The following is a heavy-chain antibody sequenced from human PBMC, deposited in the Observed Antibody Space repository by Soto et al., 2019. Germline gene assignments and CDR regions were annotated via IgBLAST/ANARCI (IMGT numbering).Heavy chain of an antibody. CDR2: IYASGNT. CDR1: GGSISGYY. Sequence: QVQLQESGPGLVKPSETLSLTCTVSGGSISGYYWSWIRQPAGKRLEWIGRIYASGNTNKIPSLKSRVTMSVDTSKNQFSLRLNSVTAADTAVYYCARVGRTRATVTTDAFDVWGQGTKVTVSS. J-gene: IGHJ3*01. V-gene: IGHV4-4*07. D-gene: IGHD4-17*01. CDR3: ARVGRTRATVTTDAFDV.